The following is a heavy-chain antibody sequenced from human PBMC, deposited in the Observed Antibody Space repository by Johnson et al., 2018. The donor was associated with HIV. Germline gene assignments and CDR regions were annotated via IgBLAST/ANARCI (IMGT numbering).Heavy chain of an antibody. V-gene: IGHV3-30*04. J-gene: IGHJ3*02. CDR1: GFTFSSYA. CDR3: APWTAI. Sequence: MQLVESGGGVVQPGRSLRLSCAASGFTFSSYAMHWVRQAPGKGLEWVAIISYDGSNKNYADSVKGRFTVSRDNSKNTLFLQMNGLRAEDTAVYYCAPWTAIWGQGTMVTVSS. CDR2: ISYDGSNK. D-gene: IGHD3/OR15-3a*01.